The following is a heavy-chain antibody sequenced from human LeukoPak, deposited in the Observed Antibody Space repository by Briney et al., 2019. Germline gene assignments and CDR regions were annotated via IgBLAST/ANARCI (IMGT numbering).Heavy chain of an antibody. V-gene: IGHV4-39*01. D-gene: IGHD3-3*01. Sequence: SETLSLTCTVSGGSISSSSYYWGWIRQPPGKGLEWIGSIYYSGSTYYNPSLNSRVTISVDTSKNQFSLKLSSVTAADTAVYYCARRVTSITIFGVVLGWFDPWGQGTLVTVSS. CDR3: ARRVTSITIFGVVLGWFDP. CDR1: GGSISSSSYY. CDR2: IYYSGST. J-gene: IGHJ5*02.